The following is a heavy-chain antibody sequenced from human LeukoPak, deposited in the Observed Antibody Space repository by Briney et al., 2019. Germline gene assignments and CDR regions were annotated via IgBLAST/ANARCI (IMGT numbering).Heavy chain of an antibody. V-gene: IGHV4-59*13. D-gene: IGHD5-24*01. CDR1: GGSITSYY. J-gene: IGHJ4*02. Sequence: SETLSLTCTVSGGSITSYYWSWIRRPPGKGLECIGYIFYSGGTNYNPSLKSRVTISVDTSKNQFSLKLSSVTAADTAVYFCARGNGYPHFDYWGQGTLVTVSS. CDR3: ARGNGYPHFDY. CDR2: IFYSGGT.